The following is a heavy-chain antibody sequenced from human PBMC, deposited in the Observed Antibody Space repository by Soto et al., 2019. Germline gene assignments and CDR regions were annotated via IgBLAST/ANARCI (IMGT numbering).Heavy chain of an antibody. Sequence: PGGSLRLSCTASGFTFGDYAMSWVRQAPGKGLEWVGLIRSKAYGGTTEYAASVKGRFTISRDDSKSIAYLQMNSLKTEDTAVYYCTRDVARYSSGYLVYWGQGTLVTVSS. D-gene: IGHD3-22*01. V-gene: IGHV3-49*04. CDR2: IRSKAYGGTT. J-gene: IGHJ4*02. CDR1: GFTFGDYA. CDR3: TRDVARYSSGYLVY.